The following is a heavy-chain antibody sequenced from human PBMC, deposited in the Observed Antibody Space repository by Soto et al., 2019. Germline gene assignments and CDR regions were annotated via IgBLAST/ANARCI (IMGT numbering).Heavy chain of an antibody. V-gene: IGHV4-31*03. CDR3: ASLGYCSGGSCYSPYYFDY. Sequence: PSETLSLTCTVSGVSISSGGYYWSWIRQHPGKGLEWIGYIYYSGSTYYNPSLKSRVTISVDTSKNQFSLKLSSVTAADTAVYYCASLGYCSGGSCYSPYYFDYWGQGTLVTVSS. CDR1: GVSISSGGYY. J-gene: IGHJ4*02. CDR2: IYYSGST. D-gene: IGHD2-15*01.